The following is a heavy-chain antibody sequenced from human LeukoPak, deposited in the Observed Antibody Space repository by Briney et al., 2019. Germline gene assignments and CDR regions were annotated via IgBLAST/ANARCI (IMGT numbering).Heavy chain of an antibody. CDR2: ISYSGST. Sequence: SETLSLTCTVSGDSVSSGSSYWSWIRQPPGKGLEWIGYISYSGSTNYNPSLKSRVTISVDTSNNQFSLKLTSVTAADTAVYYCARRFPSVDHWGQGTLVTVSS. J-gene: IGHJ4*02. CDR3: ARRFPSVDH. V-gene: IGHV4-61*01. CDR1: GDSVSSGSSY.